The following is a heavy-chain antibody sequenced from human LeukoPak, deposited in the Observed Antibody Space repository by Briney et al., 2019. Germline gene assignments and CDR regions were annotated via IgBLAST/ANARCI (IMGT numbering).Heavy chain of an antibody. CDR3: ARDPTNSDPFDY. V-gene: IGHV3-21*01. Sequence: PGGSLRLSCAASGFTFSSYSMNWVRQAPGKGLEWVSSISSSSSYIYYADSVKGRFTISRDNSKNTLYLQMNSLRAEDTAVYYCARDPTNSDPFDYWGQGTLVTVSS. J-gene: IGHJ4*02. D-gene: IGHD5-12*01. CDR2: ISSSSSYI. CDR1: GFTFSSYS.